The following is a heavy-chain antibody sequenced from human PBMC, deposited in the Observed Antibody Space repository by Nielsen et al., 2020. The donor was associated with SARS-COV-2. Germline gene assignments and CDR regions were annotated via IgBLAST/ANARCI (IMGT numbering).Heavy chain of an antibody. Sequence: WVRQAPGQGLEWMGGIIPIFGTANCAQKFQGRVTITADESTSTAYMELSSLRSEDTAVYYCARVAYDFWSGYYKINAFGIWGQGTMVTVSS. D-gene: IGHD3-3*01. J-gene: IGHJ3*02. CDR3: ARVAYDFWSGYYKINAFGI. CDR2: IIPIFGTA. V-gene: IGHV1-69*01.